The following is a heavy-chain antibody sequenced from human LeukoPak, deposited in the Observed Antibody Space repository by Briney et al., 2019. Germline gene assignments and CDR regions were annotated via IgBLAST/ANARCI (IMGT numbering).Heavy chain of an antibody. D-gene: IGHD6-6*01. Sequence: GGSLRLSCAASGFTFSIYGMSWVRQAPGKGLEWVSAISDSGDSTYYADSVKGRFTISRDNSKNTQYLQMDSLRVEDTAVYYCAKSSSSSGHWGQGTLVTVSS. CDR2: ISDSGDST. CDR3: AKSSSSSGH. CDR1: GFTFSIYG. J-gene: IGHJ4*02. V-gene: IGHV3-23*01.